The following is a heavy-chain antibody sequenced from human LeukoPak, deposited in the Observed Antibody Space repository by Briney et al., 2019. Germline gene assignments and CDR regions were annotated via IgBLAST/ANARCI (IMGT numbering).Heavy chain of an antibody. Sequence: ASVKVSCTASGYTFTGYYMHWVRQAPGQGLEWMGRINPNSGGTNYAQKFQGRVTMTRDTSISTAYMELSRLRSDDTAVYYCARARGYCSGGSCYGPFDPWGQGTLVTVSS. D-gene: IGHD2-15*01. CDR3: ARARGYCSGGSCYGPFDP. V-gene: IGHV1-2*06. CDR1: GYTFTGYY. J-gene: IGHJ5*02. CDR2: INPNSGGT.